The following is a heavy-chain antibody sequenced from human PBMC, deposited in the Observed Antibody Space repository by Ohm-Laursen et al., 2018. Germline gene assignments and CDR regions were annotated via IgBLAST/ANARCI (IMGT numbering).Heavy chain of an antibody. D-gene: IGHD3-10*01. CDR1: GFTFSSYA. J-gene: IGHJ4*02. V-gene: IGHV3-23*01. CDR3: AKIGRLMVVRGVIDY. Sequence: SLRLSCSASGFTFSSYAMSWVRQAPGKGLEWVSAISGSGGSTYYADSVKGRFTISGDNSKNTLYLQMNSLRAEDTAVYYCAKIGRLMVVRGVIDYWGQGTLVTVSS. CDR2: ISGSGGST.